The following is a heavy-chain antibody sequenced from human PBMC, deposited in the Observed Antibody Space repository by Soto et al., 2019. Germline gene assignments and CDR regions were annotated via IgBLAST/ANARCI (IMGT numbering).Heavy chain of an antibody. CDR3: AKPSGAGMDV. Sequence: QVQLVESGGGVVQPGRSLRLSCAASGFTFSSYGMYWVRQAPGKGLEWVALISYDGSNKYYADSVKGRFTISRDNSKNTLYLQMNSLRTEDTAVYYCAKPSGAGMDVWGQGTTVTVSS. CDR2: ISYDGSNK. J-gene: IGHJ6*02. V-gene: IGHV3-30*18. CDR1: GFTFSSYG.